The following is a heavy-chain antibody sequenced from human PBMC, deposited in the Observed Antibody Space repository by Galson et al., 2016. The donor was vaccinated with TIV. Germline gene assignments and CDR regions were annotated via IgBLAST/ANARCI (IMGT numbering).Heavy chain of an antibody. D-gene: IGHD6-13*01. CDR2: ISIYNGNT. CDR3: ARGKSSSWFFEYLQH. CDR1: GYTFTRYG. J-gene: IGHJ1*01. Sequence: SVKVSCKASGYTFTRYGISWVRQAPGQGPEWMGWISIYNGNTNYAQKFQGRVTMTTDTPTSTAYMELRSLRSDDTAVYYCARGKSSSWFFEYLQHWGQGTLVTVSS. V-gene: IGHV1-18*01.